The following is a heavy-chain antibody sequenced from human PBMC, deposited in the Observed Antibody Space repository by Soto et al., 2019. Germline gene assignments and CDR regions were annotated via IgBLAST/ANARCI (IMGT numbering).Heavy chain of an antibody. CDR3: ARLGGYCSTTGCYGYYAMDV. CDR2: IDPSGGSR. J-gene: IGHJ6*02. Sequence: ASVKVSCKASGYTFTNNYVVWVRQAPGQGLEWMGVIDPSGGSRFYAQNFQGRVTMTRDTSTSTVYMELSSLRSEDTAVYYCARLGGYCSTTGCYGYYAMDVWGQGTTVTVSS. CDR1: GYTFTNNY. D-gene: IGHD2-2*01. V-gene: IGHV1-46*01.